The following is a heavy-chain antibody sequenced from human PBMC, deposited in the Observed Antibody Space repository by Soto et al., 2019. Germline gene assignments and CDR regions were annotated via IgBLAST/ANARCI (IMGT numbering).Heavy chain of an antibody. V-gene: IGHV4-39*01. CDR2: IYYSGST. CDR1: GGSISSSSYY. Sequence: PSETLSLTCTVSGGSISSSSYYWGWIRQPPGKGLEWIGSIYYSGSTYYNPSLKSRVTISVDTSKNQFSLKLSSVTAADTAVYYRARPAYYDFWSGYHWFDPWGQGTLVTVSS. CDR3: ARPAYYDFWSGYHWFDP. D-gene: IGHD3-3*01. J-gene: IGHJ5*02.